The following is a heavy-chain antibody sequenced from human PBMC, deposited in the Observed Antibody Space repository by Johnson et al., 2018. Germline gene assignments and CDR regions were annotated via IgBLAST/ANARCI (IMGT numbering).Heavy chain of an antibody. CDR1: RFTFSSYS. J-gene: IGHJ3*02. Sequence: VQLVQCGGGLVEHGGSRGPACVGSRFTFSSYSMNWVRQAPGKGLEWVSSISSSSMYTYYADYVKGRFTISRDNAKNSLFLQMKTLRAEDTAVYYCAREVAVTGTGAFDIWGQGTMVTVSS. CDR3: AREVAVTGTGAFDI. D-gene: IGHD6-19*01. CDR2: ISSSSMYT. V-gene: IGHV3-21*01.